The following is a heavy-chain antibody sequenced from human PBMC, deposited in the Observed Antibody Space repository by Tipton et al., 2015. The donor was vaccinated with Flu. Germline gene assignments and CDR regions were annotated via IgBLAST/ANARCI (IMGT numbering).Heavy chain of an antibody. CDR2: IRSKAYGGTT. CDR1: GLTFGDYV. CDR3: TRRGIRSYYYYGMDV. J-gene: IGHJ6*02. V-gene: IGHV3-49*04. Sequence: SLRLSCTASGLTFGDYVMSWVRQAPGKGLEWVGFIRSKAYGGTTEYAASVKGRFTISRDDSKSIAYLQMNSLKTEDTAVYYCTRRGIRSYYYYGMDVWGQGTTVTVSS.